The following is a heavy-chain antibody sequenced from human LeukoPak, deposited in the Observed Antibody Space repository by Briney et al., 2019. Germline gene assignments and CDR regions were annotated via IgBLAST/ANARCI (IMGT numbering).Heavy chain of an antibody. Sequence: PSETLSLTCTVSGGSISSYYWSWIRQPPGKGLEYIGYIYYSGSTNYNPSLKSRVTMSVDTSKNQFSLNLSSVTAADTAVYYCARHVRNGYNTFDYWGQGTLVTVSS. V-gene: IGHV4-59*08. J-gene: IGHJ4*02. D-gene: IGHD5-24*01. CDR3: ARHVRNGYNTFDY. CDR1: GGSISSYY. CDR2: IYYSGST.